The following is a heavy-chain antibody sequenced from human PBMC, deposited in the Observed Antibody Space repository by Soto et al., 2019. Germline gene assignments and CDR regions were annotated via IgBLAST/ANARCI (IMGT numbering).Heavy chain of an antibody. CDR3: AKDLEVTIFGVVMVGMDV. J-gene: IGHJ6*02. CDR1: GFTFSSYA. Sequence: PGGSLRLSCAASGFTFSSYAMSWVRQAPGKGLEWVSAISGSGGSTYYADSVKGRFTISRDNSENTLYLQMNSLRAEDTAVYYCAKDLEVTIFGVVMVGMDVWGQGTTVTVSS. V-gene: IGHV3-23*01. CDR2: ISGSGGST. D-gene: IGHD3-3*01.